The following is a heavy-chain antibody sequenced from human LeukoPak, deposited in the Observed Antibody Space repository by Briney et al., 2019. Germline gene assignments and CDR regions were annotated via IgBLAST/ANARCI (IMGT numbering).Heavy chain of an antibody. Sequence: SETLSLTCAVYGGFFSGYYWSWIRQPPGKGLEWIGEINHSGSTNYNPSLKSRVTISVDTSKNQFSLKLSSVTAADTAVYYCARAAYYIPIDYWGQGTLVTVSS. CDR3: ARAAYYIPIDY. D-gene: IGHD1-26*01. J-gene: IGHJ4*02. CDR1: GGFFSGYY. CDR2: INHSGST. V-gene: IGHV4-34*01.